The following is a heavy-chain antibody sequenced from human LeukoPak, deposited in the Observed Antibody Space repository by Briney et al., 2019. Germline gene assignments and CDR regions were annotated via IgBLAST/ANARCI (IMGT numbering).Heavy chain of an antibody. CDR2: IYTSGST. CDR1: GGSISSYY. CDR3: ARDEGYCSGGSCSPKAYNWFDP. D-gene: IGHD2-15*01. Sequence: SETLSLTCTVSGGSISSYYWSWIRQPAGKGLEWIGRIYTSGSTNYKPSLKSRVTMSVDTSKNQFSLKLSSVTAADTAVYYCARDEGYCSGGSCSPKAYNWFDPWGQGTLVTVSS. V-gene: IGHV4-4*07. J-gene: IGHJ5*02.